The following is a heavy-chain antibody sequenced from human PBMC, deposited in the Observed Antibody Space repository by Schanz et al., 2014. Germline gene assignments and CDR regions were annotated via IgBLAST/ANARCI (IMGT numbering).Heavy chain of an antibody. CDR3: AKSYDTSGYSGFDY. CDR2: TRPDGSNK. J-gene: IGHJ4*02. Sequence: QVQLVESGGGVVQPGGSLRLSCAASGFTFSSYGMHWVRQAPGKGLEWVAFTRPDGSNKYYADSVKGRLTISRDNSKNTLYLQMNSMRTEDTAVYFCAKSYDTSGYSGFDYWGQGTLVTVSS. D-gene: IGHD3-22*01. CDR1: GFTFSSYG. V-gene: IGHV3-30*02.